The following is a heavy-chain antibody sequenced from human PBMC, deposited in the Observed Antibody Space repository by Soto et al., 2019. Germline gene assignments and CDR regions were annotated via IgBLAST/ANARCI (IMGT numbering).Heavy chain of an antibody. CDR3: AREGTTVVTPLYYYYGMDV. Sequence: ASVKVSCKASGYTFTSYYMHWVRQAPGQRLEWMGKINPSGGSKSYAQKKQGRDTMNRDTSTSTKNIELSSMKTEDTAVYYCAREGTTVVTPLYYYYGMDVWGQGTTVTVSS. CDR2: INPSGGSK. V-gene: IGHV1-46*01. D-gene: IGHD4-17*01. J-gene: IGHJ6*02. CDR1: GYTFTSYY.